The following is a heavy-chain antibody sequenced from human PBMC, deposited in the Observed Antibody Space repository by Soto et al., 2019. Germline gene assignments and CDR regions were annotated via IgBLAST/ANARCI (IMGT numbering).Heavy chain of an antibody. CDR1: GGSLSGYF. V-gene: IGHV4-34*01. CDR3: ASYHYYDFWVGSRHYMDA. CDR2: INHSGRT. J-gene: IGHJ6*03. D-gene: IGHD3-3*01. Sequence: QVHLEQWGAGLLKPSETLSLTCAVYGGSLSGYFWSWVRQPPGKGLEWIGEINHSGRTNYNPSLKSGVTISADTSKHQFSLRLSSVTAADSAIYYCASYHYYDFWVGSRHYMDAWGKGTTVTVSS.